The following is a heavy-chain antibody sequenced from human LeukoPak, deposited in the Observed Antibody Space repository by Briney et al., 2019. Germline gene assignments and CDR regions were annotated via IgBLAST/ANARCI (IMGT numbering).Heavy chain of an antibody. J-gene: IGHJ5*02. CDR1: GYTFTSYG. Sequence: ASVKVSCKASGYTFTSYGIGWVRQAPGQGLEWMGWISAYNGNTNYAQKLQGRVTMTTDTSTSTAYMELRSLRSDDTAVYYCARVGPWFGELLSNQNWFDPWGQGTLVTVSS. CDR3: ARVGPWFGELLSNQNWFDP. CDR2: ISAYNGNT. D-gene: IGHD3-10*01. V-gene: IGHV1-18*01.